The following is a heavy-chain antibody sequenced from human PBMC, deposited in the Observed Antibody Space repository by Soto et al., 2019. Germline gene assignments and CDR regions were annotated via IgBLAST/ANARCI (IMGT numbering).Heavy chain of an antibody. V-gene: IGHV3-66*01. Sequence: PGGSLRLSCAASGFTVSSNYMSWVRQAPGKGLEWVSVIYSGGSTYYADSVKGRFTISRDNSKNTLYLQMNSLRAEDTAVYYCASGGVDTAMVIYYYGMDVWGQGTTVTVSS. CDR2: IYSGGST. J-gene: IGHJ6*02. CDR3: ASGGVDTAMVIYYYGMDV. CDR1: GFTVSSNY. D-gene: IGHD5-18*01.